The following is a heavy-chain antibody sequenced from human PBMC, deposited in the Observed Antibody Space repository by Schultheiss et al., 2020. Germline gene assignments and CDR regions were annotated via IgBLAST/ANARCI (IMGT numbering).Heavy chain of an antibody. CDR1: GFIFSSYW. J-gene: IGHJ4*02. CDR3: ASEAKIFGVFLDDY. D-gene: IGHD3-3*01. CDR2: ISGSGGST. V-gene: IGHV3-21*01. Sequence: GGSLRLSCAASGFIFSSYWMHWVRQAPGKGLEWVSAISGSGGSTYYADSVKGRFTISRDNAKNSLYLQMNSLRAEDTAVYYCASEAKIFGVFLDDYWGQGTLVTVSS.